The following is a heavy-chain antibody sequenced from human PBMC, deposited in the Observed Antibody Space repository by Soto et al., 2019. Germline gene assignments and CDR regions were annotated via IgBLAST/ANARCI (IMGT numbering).Heavy chain of an antibody. Sequence: PGESLKISCKGSGYSFTSYWLGCVRQMPGKGLEWMGSIYPGDSDTRYSPSFQGQVTISADKSISTAYLKWSSLKASDTAMYYCARHLGRLTSDFWSGYYPSNYYDYGMDVWGQGTTVTVSS. CDR2: IYPGDSDT. D-gene: IGHD3-3*01. V-gene: IGHV5-51*01. CDR1: GYSFTSYW. CDR3: ARHLGRLTSDFWSGYYPSNYYDYGMDV. J-gene: IGHJ6*01.